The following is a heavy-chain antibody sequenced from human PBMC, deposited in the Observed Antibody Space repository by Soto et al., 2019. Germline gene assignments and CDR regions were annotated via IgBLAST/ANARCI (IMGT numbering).Heavy chain of an antibody. D-gene: IGHD3-9*01. CDR1: GGSISSGGYY. CDR2: IYYSGST. V-gene: IGHV4-31*03. J-gene: IGHJ3*02. CDR3: ARDGIRYFDWLPYDAFDI. Sequence: QVQLQESGPGLVKPSRTLSLTCTVSGGSISSGGYYWSWIRQHPGKGLEWIGYIYYSGSTYYNPSLKSRVTISVDTSKNQLSLKLSSVTAADTAVYYCARDGIRYFDWLPYDAFDIWGQGTMVTVSS.